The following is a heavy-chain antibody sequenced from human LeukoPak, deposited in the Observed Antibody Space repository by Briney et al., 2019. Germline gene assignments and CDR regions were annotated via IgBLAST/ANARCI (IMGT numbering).Heavy chain of an antibody. CDR1: GFTFSSYG. CDR2: ISYDGSNK. V-gene: IGHV3-30*18. J-gene: IGHJ4*02. CDR3: AKDGIGAPDY. Sequence: GGSLRLSCAASGFTFSSYGMHWVRQAPGKRLEWVAVISYDGSNKYYADSVKGRFTISRDNSKNTLYLQMNSLRAEDTAVYYCAKDGIGAPDYWGQGTLVTVSS. D-gene: IGHD3-10*01.